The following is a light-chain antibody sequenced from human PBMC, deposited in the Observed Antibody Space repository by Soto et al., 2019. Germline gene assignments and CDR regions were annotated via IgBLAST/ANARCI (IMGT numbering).Light chain of an antibody. CDR2: STN. CDR3: VLYLGGGINWV. Sequence: QTVVTQEPSFSVSPGGTVTLTCGLSSGSVSTNNYPSWYQQTPGQAPRTLIYSTNTRSSGVPDRFSASFLGNKAALTITGAQADDESDYYFVLYLGGGINWVFGGGTKVTVL. J-gene: IGLJ3*02. V-gene: IGLV8-61*01. CDR1: SGSVSTNNY.